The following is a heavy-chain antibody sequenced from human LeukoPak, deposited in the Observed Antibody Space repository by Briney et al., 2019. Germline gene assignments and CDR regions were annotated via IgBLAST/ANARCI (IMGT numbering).Heavy chain of an antibody. CDR2: IRGSGGGT. CDR1: GFTFSSNA. CDR3: ARGSGSFDD. Sequence: GGSLRLSCAASGFTFSSNAMSWVRQAPGKGLEWVSAIRGSGGGTNYADSVKGRFTVSRDNSRTTLYLDMNSLRAEDAAVYYCARGSGSFDDWGQGTLVTVSS. D-gene: IGHD6-19*01. J-gene: IGHJ4*02. V-gene: IGHV3-23*01.